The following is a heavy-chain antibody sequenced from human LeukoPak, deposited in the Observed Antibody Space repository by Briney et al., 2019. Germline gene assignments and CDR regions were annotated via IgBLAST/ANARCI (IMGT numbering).Heavy chain of an antibody. CDR3: ARLPSGYSYDHGSDNY. Sequence: SETLSLTCTVSGGSVSSGDYYWSWIRQPPGKGLEWIGYIYYSGSTNYNPSLKSRVTISVDTSKNQFSLKLSSMTAADTAVYYCARLPSGYSYDHGSDNYWGQGTLVTVSS. J-gene: IGHJ4*02. D-gene: IGHD5-18*01. CDR2: IYYSGST. V-gene: IGHV4-61*08. CDR1: GGSVSSGDYY.